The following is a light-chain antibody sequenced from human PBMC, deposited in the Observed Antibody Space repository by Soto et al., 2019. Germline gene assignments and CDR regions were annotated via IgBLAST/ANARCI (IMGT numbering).Light chain of an antibody. Sequence: QSVLTQPASVSGSPGQSITISCTGTSSDIGDFNYVSWYQQHPGKAPKLMIFEVIKRPSGVSNRFSGSKSGNTASLTISGLQPDDEADYYCCSYTTTDTLFVFGSGTKVTVL. CDR2: EVI. CDR1: SSDIGDFNY. CDR3: CSYTTTDTLFV. V-gene: IGLV2-14*01. J-gene: IGLJ1*01.